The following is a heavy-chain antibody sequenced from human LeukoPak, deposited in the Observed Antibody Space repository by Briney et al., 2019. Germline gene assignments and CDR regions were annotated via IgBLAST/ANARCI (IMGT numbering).Heavy chain of an antibody. V-gene: IGHV3-15*07. J-gene: IGHJ5*02. Sequence: GGSLRLSCATSGFTFSNTWMNWVRQAPGKGLEWVGRIRSNSDGGTIDYAAPVKGRFTLSRDDSKTTLYLQMNSLQTEDTAVYYCATDFYDSTWGQGTLVTVSS. CDR1: GFTFSNTW. CDR3: ATDFYDST. D-gene: IGHD3-22*01. CDR2: IRSNSDGGTI.